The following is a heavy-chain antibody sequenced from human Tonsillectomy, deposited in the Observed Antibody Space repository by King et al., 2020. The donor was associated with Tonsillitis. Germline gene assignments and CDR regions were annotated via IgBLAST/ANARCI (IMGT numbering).Heavy chain of an antibody. CDR3: ARMFYYGSGSYYDAFDI. V-gene: IGHV4-34*01. CDR1: GGSFSGYS. J-gene: IGHJ3*02. D-gene: IGHD3-10*01. CDR2: ITHSGST. Sequence: VQLQQWGAGLLKPSETLSLTCAVYGGSFSGYSWSWIRQPPGKGLEWIGEITHSGSTNYNPSLKSRVTISIDTSKNQFSLKLSSVTAADTAVYYCARMFYYGSGSYYDAFDIWGQGTMVPVSS.